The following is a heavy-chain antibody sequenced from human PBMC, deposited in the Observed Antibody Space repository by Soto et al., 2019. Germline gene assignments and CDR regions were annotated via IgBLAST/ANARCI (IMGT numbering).Heavy chain of an antibody. CDR3: AKNYGDSLYYYYGMDV. CDR1: GGTFSSYA. V-gene: IGHV1-69*13. J-gene: IGHJ6*02. D-gene: IGHD4-17*01. CDR2: IIPIFGTA. Sequence: SVKVSCKASGGTFSSYAISWVRQAPGQGLEWMGGIIPIFGTANYAQKFQGRVTITADESTSTAYMELSSLRSEDTAVYYCAKNYGDSLYYYYGMDVWGQGTTVTVSS.